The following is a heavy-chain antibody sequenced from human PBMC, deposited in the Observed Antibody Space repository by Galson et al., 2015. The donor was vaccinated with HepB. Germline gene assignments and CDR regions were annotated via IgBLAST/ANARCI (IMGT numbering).Heavy chain of an antibody. CDR2: ISYDGSNK. V-gene: IGHV3-30*04. D-gene: IGHD4-11*01. Sequence: SLRLSCAASGFTFSTYSMNWVRQAPGKGLEWVAVISYDGSNKYYADSVKGRFTISRDNSKNTLYLQMNSLRAEDTAVYYCARDPSDYRGPHWFDPWGQGTLVTVSS. CDR3: ARDPSDYRGPHWFDP. CDR1: GFTFSTYS. J-gene: IGHJ5*02.